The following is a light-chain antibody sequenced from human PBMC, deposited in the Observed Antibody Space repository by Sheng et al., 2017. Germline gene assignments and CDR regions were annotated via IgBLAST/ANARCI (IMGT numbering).Light chain of an antibody. CDR3: AAWDDNRIGYV. V-gene: IGLV1-44*01. Sequence: QLVLTQSPSASGTPGQRVTISCSGSSSNLGSNSVNWYQQLPGTAPKVVIYNNNQRPSGVPDRFSGTKSGTSASLAISGLQSEDEADYYCAAWDDNRIGYVFGSGTKVTVV. CDR2: NNN. J-gene: IGLJ1*01. CDR1: SSNLGSNS.